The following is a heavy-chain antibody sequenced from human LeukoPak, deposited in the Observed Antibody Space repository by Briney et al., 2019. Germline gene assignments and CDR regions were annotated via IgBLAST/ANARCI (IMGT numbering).Heavy chain of an antibody. J-gene: IGHJ4*02. CDR2: ISSSSSTI. D-gene: IGHD3-22*01. CDR3: ARERRLNYYDSSGYHFDY. CDR1: GFTFSSYS. Sequence: PGGSLRLSCAASGFTFSSYSMNWVRQAPGQGLEWVSYISSSSSTIYYADSVKGRFTISRDNAKNSLYLQMNSLRAEDTAVYYCARERRLNYYDSSGYHFDYWGQGTLVTVSS. V-gene: IGHV3-48*01.